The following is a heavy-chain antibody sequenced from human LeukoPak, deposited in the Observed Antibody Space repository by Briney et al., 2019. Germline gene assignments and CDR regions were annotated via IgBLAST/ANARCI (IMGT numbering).Heavy chain of an antibody. CDR1: GYTFSDYY. CDR2: INPYTGGT. J-gene: IGHJ6*03. Sequence: ASVKVSCEASGYTFSDYYIHWVRQAPGLGLEWMGWINPYTGGTNSAQKFQGRVTMTRDTPISTAYMVLSRLRSDDTAVYYCARNSPYYSYMDVWGKGTTVTVSS. CDR3: ARNSPYYSYMDV. V-gene: IGHV1-2*02. D-gene: IGHD2-21*01.